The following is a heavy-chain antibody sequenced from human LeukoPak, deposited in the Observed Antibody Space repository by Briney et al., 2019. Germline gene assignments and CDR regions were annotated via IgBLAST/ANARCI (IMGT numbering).Heavy chain of an antibody. CDR2: ISSNGGST. D-gene: IGHD2-2*01. CDR3: ARGYCSSTSCYSLIDY. V-gene: IGHV3-64*01. J-gene: IGHJ4*02. CDR1: GFTFSSYA. Sequence: GGCLRLSCAASGFTFSSYAMHWVRQAPGKGLEYVSAISSNGGSTYYANSVKGRFTISRDNSKNTLYLQMGSLRAEDMAVYYCARGYCSSTSCYSLIDYWGQGTLVTVSS.